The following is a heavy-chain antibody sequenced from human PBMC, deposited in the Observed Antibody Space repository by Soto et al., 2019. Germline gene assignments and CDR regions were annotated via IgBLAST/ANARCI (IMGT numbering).Heavy chain of an antibody. CDR3: AREACSGGNCFYFGQDY. J-gene: IGHJ4*02. D-gene: IGHD2-15*01. CDR1: GISFSSYW. V-gene: IGHV3-74*01. CDR2: IKSDGSST. Sequence: PGGSLRLSCAASGISFSSYWMHWVRQAPGKGLVWVSRIKSDGSSTSYADSVKGRFTISRDNAKNTLYLQMNSLRAEDTAVYYCAREACSGGNCFYFGQDYWGQGTLVTVSS.